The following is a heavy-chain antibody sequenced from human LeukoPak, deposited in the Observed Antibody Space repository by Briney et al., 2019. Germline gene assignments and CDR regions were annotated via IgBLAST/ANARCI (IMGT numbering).Heavy chain of an antibody. CDR2: ISSSSSMK. Sequence: GGSLRLSCVGSGCSFSKYNMNWVRQAPGKGLEWVSYISSSSSMKNYADSVKGRFTISRDNAKNSLYLQMDSLRVEDTAVFYCARGFGASNYYYYGMDVWGQGTTVTVSS. D-gene: IGHD4/OR15-4a*01. CDR3: ARGFGASNYYYYGMDV. V-gene: IGHV3-48*01. CDR1: GCSFSKYN. J-gene: IGHJ6*02.